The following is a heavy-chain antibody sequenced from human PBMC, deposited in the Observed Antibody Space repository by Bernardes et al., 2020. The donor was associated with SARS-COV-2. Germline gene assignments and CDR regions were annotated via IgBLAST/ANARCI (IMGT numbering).Heavy chain of an antibody. J-gene: IGHJ3*02. D-gene: IGHD2-2*01. V-gene: IGHV1-24*01. Sequence: ASVKASCKVSGYALTELSMHWVRQAPGKGLEWMGGFDPEDGETIYAQKFQGRVTMTEDTSTDTAYMELSSLRSEDTAVYYCATPVYQLPYDAFDIWGQGTMVTVSS. CDR1: GYALTELS. CDR2: FDPEDGET. CDR3: ATPVYQLPYDAFDI.